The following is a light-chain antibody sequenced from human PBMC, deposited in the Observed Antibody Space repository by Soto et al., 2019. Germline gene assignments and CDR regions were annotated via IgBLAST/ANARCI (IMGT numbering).Light chain of an antibody. CDR1: QGIAPY. CDR3: QKYNSAPLT. J-gene: IGKJ4*01. V-gene: IGKV1-27*01. Sequence: YPVGACISKRITITCRASQGIAPYLAWFQQKPGKVPKLLIYAASTLQSGVPSRFSGSGSGTDFTLTISSLQPEDVGTYYCQKYNSAPLTFGGGTKVDIK. CDR2: AAS.